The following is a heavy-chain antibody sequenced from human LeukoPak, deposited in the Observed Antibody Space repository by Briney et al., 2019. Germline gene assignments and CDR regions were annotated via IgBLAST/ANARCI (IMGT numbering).Heavy chain of an antibody. CDR1: GFAFSSYA. Sequence: GGSLRLSCAASGFAFSSYALNWVRQAPGKGLEWVSAVSGSGSTTYYADSVKGRFTISRDNSKNTLYLQMNSLRAEDTAVYYCAKSPARIVVVPAAIDYWGQGTLVTVSS. D-gene: IGHD2-2*01. J-gene: IGHJ4*02. CDR2: VSGSGSTT. CDR3: AKSPARIVVVPAAIDY. V-gene: IGHV3-23*01.